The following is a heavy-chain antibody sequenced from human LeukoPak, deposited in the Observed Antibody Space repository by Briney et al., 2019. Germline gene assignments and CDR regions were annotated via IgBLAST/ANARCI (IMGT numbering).Heavy chain of an antibody. CDR1: GFTFSSYA. J-gene: IGHJ5*02. Sequence: GGSLRLSCAASGFTFSSYAMSWVRQAPGKGLEWVSAISGSGGSTYYADSVKGRFTISRDNSKSTLYLQMNSLRAEDTALYYCAKDSSASCYSSAASWGQGTLVTISS. V-gene: IGHV3-23*01. CDR3: AKDSSASCYSSAAS. D-gene: IGHD2-15*01. CDR2: ISGSGGST.